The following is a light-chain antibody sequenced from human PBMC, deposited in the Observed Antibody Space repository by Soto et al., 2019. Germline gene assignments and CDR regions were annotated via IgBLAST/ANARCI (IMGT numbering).Light chain of an antibody. CDR3: QQRSNWLIT. CDR1: QSVSNNY. CDR2: GAS. Sequence: EIVLTQSPGTLSLSPGERATPSCRASQSVSNNYLAWYQQKPGQAPRLLIYGASSRATGIPDRFSGSGSGTDFTLTISRLEPEDFAVYYCQQRSNWLITFGQGTRLEIK. V-gene: IGKV3D-20*02. J-gene: IGKJ5*01.